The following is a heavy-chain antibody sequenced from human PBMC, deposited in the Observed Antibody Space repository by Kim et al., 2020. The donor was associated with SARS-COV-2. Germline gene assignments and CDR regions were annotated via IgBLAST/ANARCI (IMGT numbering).Heavy chain of an antibody. CDR2: IYSSGST. CDR3: ARERDYGDYFEY. V-gene: IGHV4-61*08. Sequence: SETLSLTCTVSGGSVSSGGFYWSWIRQPPGKGLEWIGYIYSSGSTSYNPSLESRVTISVDMSKKQVSLQLSSVIAADTAVYYCARERDYGDYFEYWGQGTLVTVSS. D-gene: IGHD4-17*01. CDR1: GGSVSSGGFY. J-gene: IGHJ4*02.